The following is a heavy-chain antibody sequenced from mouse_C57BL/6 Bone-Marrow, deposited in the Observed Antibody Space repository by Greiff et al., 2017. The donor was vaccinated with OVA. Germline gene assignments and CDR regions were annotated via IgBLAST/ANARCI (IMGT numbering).Heavy chain of an antibody. CDR2: IYPGSGST. V-gene: IGHV1-55*01. CDR1: GYTFTSYW. Sequence: VQLQQPGAELVKPGASVKMSCKASGYTFTSYWITWVKQRPGQGLEWIGDIYPGSGSTNYNEKFKSKATLTVDTSSSTAYMQLSSLPSEDSAVYYCARDTTVVDAMDYWGQGTSVTVSS. J-gene: IGHJ4*01. CDR3: ARDTTVVDAMDY. D-gene: IGHD1-1*01.